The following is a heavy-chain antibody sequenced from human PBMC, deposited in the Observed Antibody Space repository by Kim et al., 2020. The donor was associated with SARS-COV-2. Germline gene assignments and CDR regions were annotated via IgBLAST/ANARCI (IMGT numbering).Heavy chain of an antibody. Sequence: GGSLRLSCAASGFTFSNYWMSWVRQAPGKGLEWVANIKEDGSEKFYVDSVKGRFTISRDNAKNSLYLQMNSLRAEDTAVYYCARGRGLEYWGQGTLVAVSS. CDR1: GFTFSNYW. CDR2: IKEDGSEK. CDR3: ARGRGLEY. J-gene: IGHJ4*02. V-gene: IGHV3-7*01.